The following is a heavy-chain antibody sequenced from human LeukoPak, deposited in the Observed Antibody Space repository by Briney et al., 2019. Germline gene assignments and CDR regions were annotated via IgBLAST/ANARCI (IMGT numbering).Heavy chain of an antibody. D-gene: IGHD3-22*01. CDR3: ARAGPDYYDSSGQFDY. V-gene: IGHV3-20*04. CDR2: INWNGGST. J-gene: IGHJ4*02. CDR1: GFTFDDYA. Sequence: GGPLRLSCATSGFTFDDYAMNWVRQAPGKGLEWVSSINWNGGSTGYADSIKGRFTISRDNARKSLYLQMNSLRVEDTALYYCARAGPDYYDSSGQFDYWGQGTLVTVSS.